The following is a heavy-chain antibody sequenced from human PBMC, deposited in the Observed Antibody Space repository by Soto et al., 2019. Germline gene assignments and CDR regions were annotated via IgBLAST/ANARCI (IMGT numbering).Heavy chain of an antibody. CDR3: ARGRYGDY. J-gene: IGHJ4*02. V-gene: IGHV1-18*01. CDR2: ISAHNGNT. D-gene: IGHD1-1*01. CDR1: GYTFTSYG. Sequence: QVHLVQSGAEVKKPGASVKVSCKGSGYTFTSYGITWVRQAPGQGLEWKGWISAHNGNTDYAQKLQGRVTVTRDTSTSAACMELRSLRSDDTAVYYCARGRYGDYWGQGALVTVSS.